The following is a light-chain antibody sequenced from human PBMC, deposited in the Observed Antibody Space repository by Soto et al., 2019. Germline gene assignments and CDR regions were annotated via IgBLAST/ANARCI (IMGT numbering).Light chain of an antibody. CDR2: SYN. CDR3: PAWDDSMNGYV. Sequence: QSVLTQPPSTSGTPGQRVTISCSGSSSNIGSESVNWYQQLPGTAPKLLIYSYNERPSGVPDRFSGSKSGTSASLAISGLQSEDEADYICPAWDDSMNGYVFGLGTKVTVL. CDR1: SSNIGSES. J-gene: IGLJ1*01. V-gene: IGLV1-44*01.